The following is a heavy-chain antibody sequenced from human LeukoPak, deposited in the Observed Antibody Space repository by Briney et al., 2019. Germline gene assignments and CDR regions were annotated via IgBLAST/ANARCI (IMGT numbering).Heavy chain of an antibody. CDR3: ARDLAKETYDFWSGYYFDY. CDR1: GYTFTSYG. J-gene: IGHJ4*02. Sequence: GASVKVSCKASGYTFTSYGISWMRQAPGQGLEWMGWIRAYNGNTNYAQKLQGRVTMTTDTSTSTAYMELRSLRSDDTAVYYCARDLAKETYDFWSGYYFDYWGQGTLVTVSS. CDR2: IRAYNGNT. V-gene: IGHV1-18*01. D-gene: IGHD3-3*01.